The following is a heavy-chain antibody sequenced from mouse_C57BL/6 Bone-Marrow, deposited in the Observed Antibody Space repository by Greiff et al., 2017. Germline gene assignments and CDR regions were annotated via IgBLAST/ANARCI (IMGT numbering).Heavy chain of an antibody. V-gene: IGHV1-55*01. CDR1: GYTFTSYW. CDR3: ARGTTVLATGD. J-gene: IGHJ2*01. CDR2: IYPGSGST. Sequence: VQLQQPGAELVKPGASVKMSCKASGYTFTSYWITWVKQRPGQGLEWIGDIYPGSGSTTYNEKFKSKATLTVDTSSSTAYEQLGSLTSEDSAVYNCARGTTVLATGDWGEGTTLTVSS. D-gene: IGHD1-1*02.